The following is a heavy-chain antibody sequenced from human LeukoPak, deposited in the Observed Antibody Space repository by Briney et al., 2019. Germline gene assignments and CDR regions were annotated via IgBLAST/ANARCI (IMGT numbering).Heavy chain of an antibody. Sequence: PGGSLRLSCAASGFTVSSNYMSWVRQAPGKGLEWVSVIYSGGSTYYADSVKGRFTISRDNSKNTLYLQMNSLRAEDTAVYYCARKGSGRTHAFDIWGQGTMVTVSS. CDR3: ARKGSGRTHAFDI. CDR2: IYSGGST. CDR1: GFTVSSNY. J-gene: IGHJ3*02. V-gene: IGHV3-66*01. D-gene: IGHD3-10*01.